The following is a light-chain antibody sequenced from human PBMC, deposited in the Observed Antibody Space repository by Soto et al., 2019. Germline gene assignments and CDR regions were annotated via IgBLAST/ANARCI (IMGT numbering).Light chain of an antibody. J-gene: IGKJ4*01. CDR3: QRYSDWPLT. V-gene: IGKV3-15*01. CDR2: GAS. Sequence: IVLTQSPATLSLSPGERATLSCRASQSLGTNLGWYQQKPGQAPRLLIYGASTRSTAIPARFSGSGSGTEFTLTIASLQSYVFAVYYRQRYSDWPLTFGGGAKVEIK. CDR1: QSLGTN.